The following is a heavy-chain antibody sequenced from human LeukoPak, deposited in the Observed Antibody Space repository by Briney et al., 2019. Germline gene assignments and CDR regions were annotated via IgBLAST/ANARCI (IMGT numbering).Heavy chain of an antibody. V-gene: IGHV3-21*01. CDR2: ITSSSNYI. Sequence: GGSLRLSCAPSGFTFSTFAMSWVRQAPGKGLEWLSSITSSSNYIYYADSVKGRFTISRDNVQNSLYLQMNSLRAEDTAVYYCARLYSSSSGLRASDYWGQGTLVTVSS. CDR3: ARLYSSSSGLRASDY. J-gene: IGHJ4*02. D-gene: IGHD6-6*01. CDR1: GFTFSTFA.